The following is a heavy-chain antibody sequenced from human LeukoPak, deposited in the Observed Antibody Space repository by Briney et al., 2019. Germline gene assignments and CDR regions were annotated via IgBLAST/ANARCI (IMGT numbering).Heavy chain of an antibody. CDR1: GFTFSSYW. Sequence: GGSLRLSCAASGFTFSSYWMSWVRQAPGKGLEWVANIKQDGSEKYSVDSVKGRFTISRDNAKNSLYLGLNSLRAEDTAVYYCARVLDFWSGYYADSIYYCYMDVWGKGTTVIVSS. CDR2: IKQDGSEK. CDR3: ARVLDFWSGYYADSIYYCYMDV. D-gene: IGHD3-3*01. J-gene: IGHJ6*03. V-gene: IGHV3-7*01.